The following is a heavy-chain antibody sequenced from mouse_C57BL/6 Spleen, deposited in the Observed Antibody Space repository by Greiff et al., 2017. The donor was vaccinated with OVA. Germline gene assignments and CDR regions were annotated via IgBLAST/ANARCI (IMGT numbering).Heavy chain of an antibody. Sequence: VKLHQSGPELVKPGASVKISCKASGYAFSSSWMNWVKQRPGKGLEWIGRIYPGDGDTNYNGKFKGKATLTADKSSSTAYMQLSSLTSEDSAVYFCARNRLAMDYWGQGTSGTVSS. CDR3: ARNRLAMDY. J-gene: IGHJ4*01. V-gene: IGHV1-82*01. CDR2: IYPGDGDT. CDR1: GYAFSSSW. D-gene: IGHD2-1*01.